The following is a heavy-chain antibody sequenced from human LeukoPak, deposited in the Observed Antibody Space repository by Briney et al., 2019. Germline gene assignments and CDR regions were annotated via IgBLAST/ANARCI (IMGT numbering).Heavy chain of an antibody. D-gene: IGHD1-26*01. CDR2: ISGSGGST. CDR3: EKNVGSPPHVAPYFDY. J-gene: IGHJ4*02. Sequence: GGSLRLSCAASGFTFSSFAMSWVRQAPGKGLEWVSAISGSGGSTYYADSVKGRFTISRDNSKNTLYLQMNSLRAEDTAVYYCEKNVGSPPHVAPYFDYWGQGTLVTVSS. CDR1: GFTFSSFA. V-gene: IGHV3-23*01.